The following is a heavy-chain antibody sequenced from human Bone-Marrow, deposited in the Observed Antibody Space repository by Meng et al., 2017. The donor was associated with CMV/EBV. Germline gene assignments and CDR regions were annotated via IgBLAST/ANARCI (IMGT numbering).Heavy chain of an antibody. Sequence: TFTNYAISWVRQAPGTGLEWMGQIIPSLGTTNYAQTFQSRVTITADKSSTTAATTAHLELSSLTSDDTAVYFCARDMAASGATFDLWGQGTLVTVSS. V-gene: IGHV1-69*06. D-gene: IGHD6-13*01. CDR2: IIPSLGTT. CDR3: ARDMAASGATFDL. CDR1: TFTNYA. J-gene: IGHJ4*02.